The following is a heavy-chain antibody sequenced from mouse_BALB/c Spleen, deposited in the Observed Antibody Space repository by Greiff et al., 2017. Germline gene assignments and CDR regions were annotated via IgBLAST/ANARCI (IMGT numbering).Heavy chain of an antibody. J-gene: IGHJ4*01. CDR3: ARPSLLGAMDY. CDR2: IYPGSGNT. CDR1: GYTFTDYY. D-gene: IGHD1-2*01. Sequence: QLQESGPELVKPGASVKISCKASGYTFTDYYINWVKQKPGQGLEWIGWIYPGSGNTKYNEKFKGKATLTVDTSSSTAYMQLSSLTSEDTAVYFCARPSLLGAMDYWGQGTSVTVSS. V-gene: IGHV1-84*02.